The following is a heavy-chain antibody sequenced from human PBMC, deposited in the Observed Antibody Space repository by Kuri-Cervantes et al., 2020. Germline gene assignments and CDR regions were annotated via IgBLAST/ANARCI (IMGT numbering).Heavy chain of an antibody. V-gene: IGHV2-26*01. CDR1: GFSLSTNGVG. Sequence: SGPTLVKPTQTLTLTCTFSGFSLSTNGVGVGWIRQPPGKALEWLAHIFSNDEKSYSTSLKSRLTISKDTSKSQVVLTMTNMDPVDTATYYCARIREYCSGGSCYVGYFDYWGQGTLVTVSS. J-gene: IGHJ4*02. D-gene: IGHD2-15*01. CDR3: ARIREYCSGGSCYVGYFDY. CDR2: IFSNDEK.